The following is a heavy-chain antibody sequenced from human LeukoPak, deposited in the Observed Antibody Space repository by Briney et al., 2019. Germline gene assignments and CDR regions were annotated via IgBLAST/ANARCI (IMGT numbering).Heavy chain of an antibody. D-gene: IGHD3-22*01. CDR1: GYTLTELS. CDR2: FDPEDGET. Sequence: ASVKVSCKVSGYTLTELSMHWVRQAPGKGLEWMGRFDPEDGETIYAQKFQGRVTMTEDTSTDTAYMDLSSLRSEDTAVYYCATAPPNENSASYDYWGQGTLVIVSS. J-gene: IGHJ4*02. V-gene: IGHV1-24*01. CDR3: ATAPPNENSASYDY.